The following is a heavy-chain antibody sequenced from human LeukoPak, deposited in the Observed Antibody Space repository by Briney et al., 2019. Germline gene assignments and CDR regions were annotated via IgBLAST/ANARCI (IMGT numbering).Heavy chain of an antibody. Sequence: PSETLSLTCSVSGDSFSSVTDYWAWIRQPPGKGLEWIASGDYSGGTYYNPSLESRVAISADMSKKQISLKLTSVTGADTAVYYCARVPEDAFDIWGQGTMVTVSS. CDR1: GDSFSSVTDY. CDR3: ARVPEDAFDI. CDR2: GDYSGGT. V-gene: IGHV4-39*07. J-gene: IGHJ3*02.